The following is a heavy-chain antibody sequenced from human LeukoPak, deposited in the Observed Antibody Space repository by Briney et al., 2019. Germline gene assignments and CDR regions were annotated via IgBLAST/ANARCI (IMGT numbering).Heavy chain of an antibody. CDR2: ISGSGGST. Sequence: DPGGSLRLSCAASGFTFSSFAMSWVRQAPGKGLEWVSTISGSGGSTYYADSVKGRFTISRDNSKNTLYLQMNSLRPEDTALYYCAKVARPQRGIWVDPGLLTEGWFDPWGQGTLVTVSS. V-gene: IGHV3-23*01. J-gene: IGHJ5*02. D-gene: IGHD5-18*01. CDR1: GFTFSSFA. CDR3: AKVARPQRGIWVDPGLLTEGWFDP.